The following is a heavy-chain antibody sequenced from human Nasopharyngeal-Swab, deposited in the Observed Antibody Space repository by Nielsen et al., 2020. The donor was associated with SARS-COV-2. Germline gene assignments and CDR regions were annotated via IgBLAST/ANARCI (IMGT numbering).Heavy chain of an antibody. D-gene: IGHD5-24*01. CDR2: TNTNTGNP. V-gene: IGHV7-4-1*02. CDR3: ARGGDGYNSYDAFDI. CDR1: GYTFTSYA. J-gene: IGHJ3*02. Sequence: ASVKVSCKASGYTFTSYAMNWVRQAPGQGLEWMGWTNTNTGNPTYAQGFTGRFVFSLDTSVSTAYLQISSLKAEDTAVYYCARGGDGYNSYDAFDIWGQGTMVTVSS.